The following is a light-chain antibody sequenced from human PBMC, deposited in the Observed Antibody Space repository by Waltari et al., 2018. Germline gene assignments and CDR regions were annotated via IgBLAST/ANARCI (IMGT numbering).Light chain of an antibody. CDR2: AAS. Sequence: DIQLTQSPSFLSASVGDRVTITCRASQGISSYLAWYQQKPGKAPKLLIYAASTLQSGVPSRFSGSGSGTEFTLTISSLQPEDFVTYYCQQLNSYPCTFGPGTKVDIK. CDR3: QQLNSYPCT. V-gene: IGKV1-9*01. CDR1: QGISSY. J-gene: IGKJ3*01.